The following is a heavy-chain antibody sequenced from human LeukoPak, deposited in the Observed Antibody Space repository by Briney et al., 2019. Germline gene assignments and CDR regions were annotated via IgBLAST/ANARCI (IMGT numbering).Heavy chain of an antibody. CDR1: GFTFDDYA. D-gene: IGHD5-12*01. CDR2: ISWNSGSI. Sequence: GGSLRLSCAASGFTFDDYAMHWVRQAPGKGLEWVSGISWNSGSIGYADSMKGRFTISRDNAKNSLYLQMNSLRAEDTALYYCAKDIGIGVATIWDAFDIWGQGTMVTVSS. V-gene: IGHV3-9*01. CDR3: AKDIGIGVATIWDAFDI. J-gene: IGHJ3*02.